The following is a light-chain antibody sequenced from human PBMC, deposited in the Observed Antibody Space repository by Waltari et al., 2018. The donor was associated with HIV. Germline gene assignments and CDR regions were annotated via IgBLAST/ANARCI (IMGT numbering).Light chain of an antibody. CDR2: DAS. CDR3: QQRSNWPVT. Sequence: EIVLTQSPATLSFSPGERATLSCRASQSVSSYLAWYQQKPGQAPRLLIYDASNRATGIPGRFSGSGSGTDFTLTISSLEPEDFAVYDCQQRSNWPVTFGQGTKVEIK. CDR1: QSVSSY. V-gene: IGKV3-11*01. J-gene: IGKJ1*01.